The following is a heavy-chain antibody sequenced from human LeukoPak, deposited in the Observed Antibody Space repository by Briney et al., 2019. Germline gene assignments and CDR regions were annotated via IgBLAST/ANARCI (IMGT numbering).Heavy chain of an antibody. Sequence: GGSLRLSYAASGITFSGSGMSWVRQAPGTGLEWASTISGSGSNTHYADSVKGRFTISRDNAKNTLYLQMNSLRVEDTALYYCARSFSNTVRGVGDSWGQGTLVTVSS. D-gene: IGHD3-10*01. CDR1: GITFSGSG. J-gene: IGHJ4*02. V-gene: IGHV3-23*01. CDR2: ISGSGSNT. CDR3: ARSFSNTVRGVGDS.